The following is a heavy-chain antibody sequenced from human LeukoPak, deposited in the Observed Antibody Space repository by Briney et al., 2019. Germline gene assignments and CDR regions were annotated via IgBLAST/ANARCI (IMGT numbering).Heavy chain of an antibody. CDR3: ARQGKRGWFGELLYFRTTRFGAFDI. V-gene: IGHV4-4*07. CDR1: GGSISSYY. Sequence: SETLSLTCTVSGGSISSYYWSWIRQPAGKGLEWIGRIYSSGSTNYNPSLKSRVTISVDTSKNQFSLKLSSVTAADTAVYYCARQGKRGWFGELLYFRTTRFGAFDIWGQGTMVTVSS. CDR2: IYSSGST. J-gene: IGHJ3*02. D-gene: IGHD3-10*01.